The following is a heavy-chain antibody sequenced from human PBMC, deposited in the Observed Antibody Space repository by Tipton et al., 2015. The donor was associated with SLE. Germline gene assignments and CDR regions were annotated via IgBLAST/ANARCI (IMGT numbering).Heavy chain of an antibody. Sequence: SLRLSCAASGFTVSTIYMSWVRQAPGKGLEWVSLIYAGGRTYLADSVKGRFTISRDNSKNTLYLQMSSLRAEDTAVYYCARLFGGNPSYYYYGMDVWGQGATVTVSS. CDR2: IYAGGRT. CDR1: GFTVSTIY. J-gene: IGHJ6*02. D-gene: IGHD3-16*01. V-gene: IGHV3-66*01. CDR3: ARLFGGNPSYYYYGMDV.